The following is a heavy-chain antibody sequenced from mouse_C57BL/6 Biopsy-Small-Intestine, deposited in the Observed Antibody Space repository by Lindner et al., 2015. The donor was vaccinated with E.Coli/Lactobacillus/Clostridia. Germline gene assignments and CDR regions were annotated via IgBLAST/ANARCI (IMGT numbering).Heavy chain of an antibody. J-gene: IGHJ4*01. CDR1: GYTFTSYF. CDR3: ARYDLYAMDY. D-gene: IGHD2-12*01. CDR2: INPYNDGT. Sequence: VQLQESGPELVKPGASVKMSCKASGYTFTSYFMHWVKRKPGQGLEWIGYINPYNDGTQYNEKFKGKATLTSDKSSSTAYMELSSLTSEDSAVYYCARYDLYAMDYWGQGTSVTVSS. V-gene: IGHV1-14*01.